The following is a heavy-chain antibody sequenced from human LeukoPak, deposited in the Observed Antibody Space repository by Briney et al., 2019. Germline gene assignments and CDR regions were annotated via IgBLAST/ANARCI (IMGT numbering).Heavy chain of an antibody. D-gene: IGHD3-16*01. CDR1: GFRFSDFT. CDR2: IGGRGGST. CDR3: GKEGGA. V-gene: IGHV3-23*01. Sequence: GGSLRLSCAASGFRFSDFTMTWVRQAPGKGPEWVSAIGGRGGSTYYAGSLGGRFTISRDNSKDMLYLQMNSLKVEDTATYYCGKEGGAWGQGTKVTVSS. J-gene: IGHJ5*02.